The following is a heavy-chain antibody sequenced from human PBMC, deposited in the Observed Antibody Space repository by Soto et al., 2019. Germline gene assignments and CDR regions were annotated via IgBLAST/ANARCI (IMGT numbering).Heavy chain of an antibody. CDR2: IYYSGST. D-gene: IGHD6-13*01. CDR1: GGSISSGGYY. Sequence: SETLSLTCTVSGGSISSGGYYWSWIRQHPGKGLEWIGYIYYSGSTYYNPSLKSRVTISVDTSKNQFSLKLSSVTAADTAVYYCARSEYSSSWYYFDYWGQGTLVTVSS. J-gene: IGHJ4*02. CDR3: ARSEYSSSWYYFDY. V-gene: IGHV4-31*03.